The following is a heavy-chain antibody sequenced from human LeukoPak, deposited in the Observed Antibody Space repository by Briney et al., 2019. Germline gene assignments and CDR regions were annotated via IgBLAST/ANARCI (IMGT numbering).Heavy chain of an antibody. CDR3: AKDGGFDPMTQEDY. J-gene: IGHJ4*02. CDR1: GFTFSRSA. V-gene: IGHV3-23*01. D-gene: IGHD3-16*01. Sequence: PGGSLRLSCSASGFTFSRSAMSWVRQAPGKGLEWVSAISGSGGSTYYADSVKGRFTISRDNSKNMLYLQMNSLRAEDTAVYYCAKDGGFDPMTQEDYWGQGTLVTVSS. CDR2: ISGSGGST.